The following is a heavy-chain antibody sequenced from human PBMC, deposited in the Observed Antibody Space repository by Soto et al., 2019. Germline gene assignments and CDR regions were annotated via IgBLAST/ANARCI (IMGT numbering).Heavy chain of an antibody. Sequence: PSETLSLTCTVSGGSISGYYWTWIRQPPGKGLEWIGYFYYRGSTSYNPSLKSRVTISGDTSKNHFALKLSSVTAADTAVYYCARTKTGYAFDVWGQGTMVT. CDR2: FYYRGST. CDR3: ARTKTGYAFDV. D-gene: IGHD2-8*01. J-gene: IGHJ3*01. V-gene: IGHV4-59*08. CDR1: GGSISGYY.